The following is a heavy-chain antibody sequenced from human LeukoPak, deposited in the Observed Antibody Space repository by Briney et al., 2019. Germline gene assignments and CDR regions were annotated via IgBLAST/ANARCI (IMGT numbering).Heavy chain of an antibody. CDR3: SKTYCGGDCYSKALAFDI. CDR1: GFTFDDYA. Sequence: GGSLRLSCAASGFTFDDYAMHWVRQAPGKGLEWVSLISGDGGSTYYADSVKGRFTISRDNSKNSLYLQMNSLRTEDTALYYFSKTYCGGDCYSKALAFDIWGQGTMVHGS. D-gene: IGHD2-21*02. V-gene: IGHV3-43*02. CDR2: ISGDGGST. J-gene: IGHJ3*02.